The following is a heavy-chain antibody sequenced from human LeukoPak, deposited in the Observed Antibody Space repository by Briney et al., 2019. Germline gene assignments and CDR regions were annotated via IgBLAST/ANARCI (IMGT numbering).Heavy chain of an antibody. J-gene: IGHJ4*02. D-gene: IGHD5-12*01. Sequence: SETLSLTCAVYGGSFSGYYWSWIRQPPGKGLEWIGEINHSGSTNYNPSLKSRVTISVDTSKNQFSLKLSSVTAADTAVYYCARGGDIVATIGWGQGTLVTVSS. CDR2: INHSGST. V-gene: IGHV4-34*01. CDR3: ARGGDIVATIG. CDR1: GGSFSGYY.